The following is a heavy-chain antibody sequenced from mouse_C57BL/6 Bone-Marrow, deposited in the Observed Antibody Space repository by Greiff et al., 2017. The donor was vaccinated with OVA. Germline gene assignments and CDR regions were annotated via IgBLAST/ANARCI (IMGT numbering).Heavy chain of an antibody. D-gene: IGHD2-4*01. CDR3: ARHDYYDLRRGGYYAMDY. CDR2: IWSDGST. V-gene: IGHV2-6-1*01. Sequence: VQLKESGPGLVAPSQSLSITCTVSGFSLTSYGVHWVRQPPGKGLEWLVVIWSDGSTTYNSALKSRLSISKDNSKSQVFLKMNSLQTDDTAMYYCARHDYYDLRRGGYYAMDYWGQGTSVTVSS. J-gene: IGHJ4*01. CDR1: GFSLTSYG.